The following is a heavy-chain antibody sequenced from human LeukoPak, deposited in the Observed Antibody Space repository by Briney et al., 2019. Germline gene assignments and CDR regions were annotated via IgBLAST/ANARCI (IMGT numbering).Heavy chain of an antibody. CDR1: GFTFHNYI. Sequence: GGSLRLSCAASGFTFHNYIMNWVRRAPGKGLEWVSGISGGSDGTYYADSIKGRFTISRDNSKSTLFLQMNSLRAEDTAVYYCAKDGYGTSDYWGQGTLVTVSS. V-gene: IGHV3-23*01. CDR2: ISGGSDGT. D-gene: IGHD2-2*03. CDR3: AKDGYGTSDY. J-gene: IGHJ4*02.